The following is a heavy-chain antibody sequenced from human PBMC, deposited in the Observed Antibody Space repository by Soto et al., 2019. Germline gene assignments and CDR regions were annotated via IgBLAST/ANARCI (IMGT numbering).Heavy chain of an antibody. J-gene: IGHJ5*02. Sequence: QITLKESGPTLVKPTQTLTLTCTFSGFSLSTSGVGVGWIRQPPGKALEWLALIYWNDDKRYSPSLKSRLTITKDTSKNQVVLTMTNMDPVDTATYYCAHSLSTDDFWMVGLRGNWFDPWGQGTLVTVSS. CDR3: AHSLSTDDFWMVGLRGNWFDP. D-gene: IGHD3-3*01. CDR2: IYWNDDK. CDR1: GFSLSTSGVG. V-gene: IGHV2-5*01.